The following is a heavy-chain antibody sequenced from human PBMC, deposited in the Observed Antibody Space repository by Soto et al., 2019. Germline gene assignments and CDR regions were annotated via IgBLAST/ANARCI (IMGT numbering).Heavy chain of an antibody. Sequence: QVQLVQSGSEVKKPGASVTVSCEASGYSFISYGISWVRQAPGQGLEWMGWLSADDGQTNDAQKFQGRVTMTTDTYTRTAYLELRSLRSDDTAVYYCARWGYCSSTSCFNFDYRGQGTLVTVSS. CDR2: LSADDGQT. J-gene: IGHJ4*02. CDR1: GYSFISYG. V-gene: IGHV1-18*01. CDR3: ARWGYCSSTSCFNFDY. D-gene: IGHD2-2*01.